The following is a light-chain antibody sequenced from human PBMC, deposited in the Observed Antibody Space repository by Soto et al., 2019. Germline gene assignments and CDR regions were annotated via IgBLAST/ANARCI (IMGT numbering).Light chain of an antibody. CDR2: DVT. CDR1: SSDVGGYNF. Sequence: QSALTQPASVSGSPGQSITISCTGTSSDVGGYNFVSWYQQYPGKAPKLMIHDVTSRPSGVSNRFSGSKSGTTASLTISGLQAEDEADYYCCSYASSTSYVFGTGTSSPS. J-gene: IGLJ1*01. CDR3: CSYASSTSYV. V-gene: IGLV2-14*01.